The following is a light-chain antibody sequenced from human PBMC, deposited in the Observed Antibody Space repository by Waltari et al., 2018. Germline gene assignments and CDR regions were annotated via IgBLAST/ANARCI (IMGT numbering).Light chain of an antibody. J-gene: IGLJ3*02. V-gene: IGLV1-47*01. CDR1: TSNIGNNY. CDR3: AVWDDSLSVV. Sequence: QSVLTQPPSASGAPGQRVTISCSGTTSNIGNNYVFWYQQLPGTAPQLLIYRNNRRPSGVPDRFSGSKSGTSASLDISGLRSEDEAEYYCAVWDDSLSVVFGGGTKLTVV. CDR2: RNN.